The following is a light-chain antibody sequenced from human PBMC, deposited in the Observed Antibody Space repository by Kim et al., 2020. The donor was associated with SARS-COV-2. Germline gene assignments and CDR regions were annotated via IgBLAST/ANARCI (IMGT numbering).Light chain of an antibody. J-gene: IGKJ5*01. CDR3: QQLEYYPIT. V-gene: IGKV1-9*01. CDR2: AAS. Sequence: QLTHSPSSLSASVGDRVTITCRASQGIGSYLAWYQQKPGKAPKLLIYAASTLQSGVPSRFSGSGSETDFTLTITSLQPEDFATYYCQQLEYYPITFGQGTRLEIK. CDR1: QGIGSY.